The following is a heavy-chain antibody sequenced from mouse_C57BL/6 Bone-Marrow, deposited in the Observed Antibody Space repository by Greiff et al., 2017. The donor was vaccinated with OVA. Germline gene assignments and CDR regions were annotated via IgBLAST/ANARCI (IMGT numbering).Heavy chain of an antibody. CDR1: GYNITSYD. CDR2: IYPGDGST. V-gene: IGHV1-85*01. Sequence: VKLQQSGPELVKPGASVKLSCKASGYNITSYDINWVKQRPGQGLEWIGWIYPGDGSTKYNAKFKGKATLTADTSSSTAYMELHSLTSEDSAVYFCALDDGTDWYALDDWGQGTTVTVSS. J-gene: IGHJ4*01. D-gene: IGHD2-3*01. CDR3: ALDDGTDWYALDD.